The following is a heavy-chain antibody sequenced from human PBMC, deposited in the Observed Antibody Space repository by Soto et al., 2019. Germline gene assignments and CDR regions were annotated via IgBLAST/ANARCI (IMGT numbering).Heavy chain of an antibody. CDR2: IWYDGSNK. J-gene: IGHJ4*02. V-gene: IGHV3-33*01. CDR3: ARTNSSGFYVDY. D-gene: IGHD6-19*01. CDR1: GFTFSSYG. Sequence: QVQLVESGGGVVQPGRSLRLSCAASGFTFSSYGMHWVRQAPGKGLEWVAVIWYDGSNKYYADSVKGRFTISRDNSKNTLDLQMNSLRAEDTAVYYCARTNSSGFYVDYWGQGTLVTVSS.